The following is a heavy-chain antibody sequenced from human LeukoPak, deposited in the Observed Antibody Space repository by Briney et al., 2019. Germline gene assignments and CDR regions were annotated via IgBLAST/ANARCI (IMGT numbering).Heavy chain of an antibody. CDR2: IIPIFSTA. J-gene: IGHJ4*02. V-gene: IGHV1-69*13. CDR1: GGTFSSYA. Sequence: ALVKVSCKASGGTFSSYAISWVRQAPGQGLEWMGGIIPIFSTANYAQKFQGRVTITADESTSTAYMELSSLRSEDTAVYYCAREDILTGYIGYWGQGTLVTVSS. CDR3: AREDILTGYIGY. D-gene: IGHD3-9*01.